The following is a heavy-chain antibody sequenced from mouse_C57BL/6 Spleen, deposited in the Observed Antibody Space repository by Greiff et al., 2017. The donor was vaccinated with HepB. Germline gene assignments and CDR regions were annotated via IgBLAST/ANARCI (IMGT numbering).Heavy chain of an antibody. CDR2: IDPSDSET. D-gene: IGHD2-2*01. CDR3: ARSSIYGSFAY. J-gene: IGHJ3*01. CDR1: GYTFTSYW. V-gene: IGHV1-52*01. Sequence: VQLQQPGAELVRPGSSVKLSCKASGYTFTSYWMHWVKQRPIQGLEWIGNIDPSDSETHYNQKFKDKATLTVDKSSSTAYMQLSSLTSEDSAVYYCARSSIYGSFAYWGQGTLVTVSA.